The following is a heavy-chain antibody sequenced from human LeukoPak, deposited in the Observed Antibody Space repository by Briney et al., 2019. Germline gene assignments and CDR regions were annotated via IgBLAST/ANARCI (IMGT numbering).Heavy chain of an antibody. CDR3: ARESPDFWSGLHYFDY. Sequence: PGGSLRLSCAASGFTVSSNYMSWVRQAPGKGLEWVSVIYSGGSTYYADSVKGRFTISRDNSKNTLYLQMISLRAEDTAVYYCARESPDFWSGLHYFDYWGQGTLVTVSS. J-gene: IGHJ4*02. CDR2: IYSGGST. D-gene: IGHD3-3*01. CDR1: GFTVSSNY. V-gene: IGHV3-66*02.